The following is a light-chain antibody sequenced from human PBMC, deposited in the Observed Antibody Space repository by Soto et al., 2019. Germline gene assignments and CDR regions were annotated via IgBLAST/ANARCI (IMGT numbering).Light chain of an antibody. Sequence: DIQXXXSPSXXXASVGDRVTXXXXASQXXXXWLAWYQQKPGKAPKLLIYDASSLESGVPSRFSGSGSGTEFTLTISSLQPDDFATYYCQQYNSYPFTFGPGTKVDIK. CDR1: QXXXXW. J-gene: IGKJ3*01. CDR3: QQYNSYPFT. CDR2: DAS. V-gene: IGKV1-5*01.